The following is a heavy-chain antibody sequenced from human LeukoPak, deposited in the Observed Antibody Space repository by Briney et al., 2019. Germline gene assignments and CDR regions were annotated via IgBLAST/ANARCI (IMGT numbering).Heavy chain of an antibody. Sequence: GGSLRLSCAASGFTFSSYAVSWVRQAPGKGLEWVSAISGSGGSTYYADSVKGRFTISRDNSKNTLYLQMNSLRAEDTAVYYCAKVYSSSWFSPFDYWGQGTLVTVSS. CDR2: ISGSGGST. CDR1: GFTFSSYA. V-gene: IGHV3-23*01. CDR3: AKVYSSSWFSPFDY. J-gene: IGHJ4*02. D-gene: IGHD6-13*01.